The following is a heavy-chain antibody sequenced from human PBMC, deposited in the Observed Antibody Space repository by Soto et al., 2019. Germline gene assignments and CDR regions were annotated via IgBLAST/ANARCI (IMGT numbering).Heavy chain of an antibody. J-gene: IGHJ4*02. Sequence: GGSLRLSCSASGFSFSTYGMHWVRQAPGKGLEWVAFISNDGSKKYYADSVKGRFTISRDNSKNTLYLQMNSLRAEDTAVYFFAKGFGNYWAFAYWGQGTLVTVSS. CDR1: GFSFSTYG. D-gene: IGHD1-26*01. CDR2: ISNDGSKK. V-gene: IGHV3-30*18. CDR3: AKGFGNYWAFAY.